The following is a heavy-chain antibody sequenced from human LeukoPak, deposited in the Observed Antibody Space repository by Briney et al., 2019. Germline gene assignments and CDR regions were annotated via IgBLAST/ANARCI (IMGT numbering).Heavy chain of an antibody. D-gene: IGHD6-13*01. CDR3: AKCDSSSWYGIDS. Sequence: GGSLRLSCAASGFTVYSNYMGWVRQAPGKGVEWVSVIYSGGNTYYADSVKGRFTISRDISRNTMDLQMNSLRAEDTAVYYCAKCDSSSWYGIDSWGQGTLVTVPS. CDR1: GFTVYSNY. J-gene: IGHJ4*02. V-gene: IGHV3-53*01. CDR2: IYSGGNT.